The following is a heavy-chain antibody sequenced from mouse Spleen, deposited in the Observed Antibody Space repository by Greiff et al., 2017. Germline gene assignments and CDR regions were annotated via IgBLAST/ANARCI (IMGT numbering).Heavy chain of an antibody. J-gene: IGHJ2*01. V-gene: IGHV1-63*01. CDR1: GYAFTNYW. CDR2: IYPGSGNT. Sequence: VKLVESGAELVRPGTSVKISCKASGYAFTNYWLGWVKQRPGHGLEWIGDIYPGSGNTYYNEKFKGKATLTADKSSSTAYMQLSSLTSEDSAVYFCARDGNFDYWGQGTTLTVSS. CDR3: ARDGNFDY. D-gene: IGHD2-1*01.